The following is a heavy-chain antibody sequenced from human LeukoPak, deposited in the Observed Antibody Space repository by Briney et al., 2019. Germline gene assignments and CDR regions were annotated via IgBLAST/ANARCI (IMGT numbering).Heavy chain of an antibody. J-gene: IGHJ4*02. CDR1: GYTFTSYY. V-gene: IGHV1-46*01. D-gene: IGHD5-24*01. Sequence: ASVKVSCKASGYTFTSYYMHWVRQAPGQGLEWMGIINPSGGSTSYAQKFQGRVTMTRDMSTSTVYMELSSLRSEDTAVYYCARRDGYNYSGSEYFDYWGQGTLVTVSS. CDR2: INPSGGST. CDR3: ARRDGYNYSGSEYFDY.